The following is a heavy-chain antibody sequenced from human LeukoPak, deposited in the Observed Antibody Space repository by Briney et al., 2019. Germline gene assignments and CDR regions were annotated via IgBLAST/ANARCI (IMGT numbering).Heavy chain of an antibody. CDR3: AREPDSSGYYHY. CDR1: GFTFDDYA. J-gene: IGHJ4*02. D-gene: IGHD3-22*01. CDR2: ISWNSGSI. V-gene: IGHV3-9*01. Sequence: PGGSLRLSCAASGFTFDDYAMHWVRQAPGKGLEWVSGISWNSGSIGYADSVKGRFTISRDNAKNSLYLQMNSLRAEDTAVYYCAREPDSSGYYHYWGQGTLVTVSS.